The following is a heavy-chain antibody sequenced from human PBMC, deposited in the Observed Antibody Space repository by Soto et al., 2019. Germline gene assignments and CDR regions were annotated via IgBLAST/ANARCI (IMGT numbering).Heavy chain of an antibody. CDR2: IWYDGSNK. CDR3: ARDISPPSL. J-gene: IGHJ4*02. Sequence: PGGSLRLSCAASGFTFSSYGMHWVRQAPGKGLEWVAVIWYDGSNKYYADSVKDRFTISRDNSKNTLYLQMNSLRAEDTAVYYCARDISPPSLWGQGTLVTVSS. CDR1: GFTFSSYG. V-gene: IGHV3-33*01.